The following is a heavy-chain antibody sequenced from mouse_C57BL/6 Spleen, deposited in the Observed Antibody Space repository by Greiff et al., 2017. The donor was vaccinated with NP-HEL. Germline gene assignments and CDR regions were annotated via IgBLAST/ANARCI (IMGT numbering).Heavy chain of an antibody. D-gene: IGHD2-5*01. CDR2: IDPANGNT. J-gene: IGHJ2*01. V-gene: IGHV14-3*01. CDR3: APYYSKGGGLDY. Sequence: VQLKESVAELVRPGASVKLSCTASGFNIKNTYMHWVKQRPEQGLEWIGRIDPANGNTKYAPKFQGKATITADTSSNTAYLQLSSLTSEDTAIYYCAPYYSKGGGLDYWGQGTTLTVSS. CDR1: GFNIKNTY.